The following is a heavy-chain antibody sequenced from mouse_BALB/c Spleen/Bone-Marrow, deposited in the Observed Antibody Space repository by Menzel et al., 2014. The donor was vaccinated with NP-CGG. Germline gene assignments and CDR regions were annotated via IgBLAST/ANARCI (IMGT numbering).Heavy chain of an antibody. CDR3: ARGYYDCPAWFAC. D-gene: IGHD2-4*01. V-gene: IGHV4-1*02. Sequence: EVNVVESGGGLVQPGGSLKLSCAASGFDFSRYWMSWVRQAPGKGLEWIGEINPDSSTINYTPSLKDKFIISRDNAKNTLSLQMSKVRSEDTALYYCARGYYDCPAWFACGGQGTLVTVSP. CDR1: GFDFSRYW. CDR2: INPDSSTI. J-gene: IGHJ3*01.